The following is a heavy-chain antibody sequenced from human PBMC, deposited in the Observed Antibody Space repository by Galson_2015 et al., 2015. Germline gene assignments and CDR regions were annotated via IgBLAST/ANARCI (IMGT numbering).Heavy chain of an antibody. Sequence: SLRLSCAASGFTFSDYSMNWIRQAPGKGLEWVAYISGSGDTRYYADSVLGRFTSIRDNAKNSLYLQLNSLRAEDTAVYYCARDPIDYGCNSLDYWGQGTLVTVSS. CDR1: GFTFSDYS. D-gene: IGHD4-17*01. CDR2: ISGSGDTR. CDR3: ARDPIDYGCNSLDY. J-gene: IGHJ4*02. V-gene: IGHV3-11*01.